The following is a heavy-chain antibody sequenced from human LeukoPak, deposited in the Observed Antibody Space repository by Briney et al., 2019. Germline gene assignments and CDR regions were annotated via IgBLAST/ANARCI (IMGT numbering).Heavy chain of an antibody. CDR2: ISYDGSNK. CDR1: GFTFSSYG. V-gene: IGHV3-30*03. Sequence: GGSLRLSCAASGFTFSSYGMHWVRQAPGKGLEWVAVISYDGSNKYYADSVKGRFTISRDNSKNTLYLQMNSLRAEDTAVYYCASSWYDYYYGMDVWGKGTTVTVSS. J-gene: IGHJ6*04. D-gene: IGHD6-13*01. CDR3: ASSWYDYYYGMDV.